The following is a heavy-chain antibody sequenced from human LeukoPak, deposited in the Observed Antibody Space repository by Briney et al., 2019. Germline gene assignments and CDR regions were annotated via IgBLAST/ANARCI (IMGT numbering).Heavy chain of an antibody. V-gene: IGHV3-23*01. D-gene: IGHD4-23*01. CDR3: AKVRWVTTVASYDY. CDR2: ISGSGGTT. CDR1: GFTFNTYA. J-gene: IGHJ4*02. Sequence: PGGSLRLSCAASGFTFNTYAMTWVRQAPGKGLEWVSVISGSGGTTYYADSVKGRFTISRDNSKNTLYLQMDSLGAEDTAVYYCAKVRWVTTVASYDYWGQGTLVTVSS.